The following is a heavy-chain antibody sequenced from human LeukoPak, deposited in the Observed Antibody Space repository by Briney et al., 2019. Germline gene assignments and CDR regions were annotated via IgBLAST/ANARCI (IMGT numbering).Heavy chain of an antibody. CDR1: GFTFSSYS. D-gene: IGHD6-13*01. Sequence: PGGSLRLSCAASGFTFSSYSMNWVRQAPGKGLEWVSSISSSSSYIYYADSVKGRFTISRDNAKNSLYLQMNSLRAEDTALYYCARDGYSSSWWAYWGQGTLVTVSS. CDR2: ISSSSSYI. J-gene: IGHJ4*02. V-gene: IGHV3-21*01. CDR3: ARDGYSSSWWAY.